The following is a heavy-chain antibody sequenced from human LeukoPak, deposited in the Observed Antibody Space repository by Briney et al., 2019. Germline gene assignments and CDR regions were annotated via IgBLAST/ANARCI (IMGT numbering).Heavy chain of an antibody. CDR2: ISTYSGHT. J-gene: IGHJ1*01. CDR1: GYTFTSYG. V-gene: IGHV1-18*04. Sequence: GASVKVSCKASGYTFTSYGISWMRQAPGQGLEWMGWISTYSGHTDYAQKFQGRVTMTTDTPTSTAYMELRSLRSDDTAVYYCARQRSGSYYTRGYFQHWGQGTLVTVSS. CDR3: ARQRSGSYYTRGYFQH. D-gene: IGHD3-10*01.